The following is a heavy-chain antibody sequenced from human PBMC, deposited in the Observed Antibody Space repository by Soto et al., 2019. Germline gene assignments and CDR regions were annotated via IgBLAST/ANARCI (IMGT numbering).Heavy chain of an antibody. CDR3: ARGGFITGTSPTIYYYYGMEV. D-gene: IGHD1-20*01. CDR1: GGTFSSYA. J-gene: IGHJ6*02. V-gene: IGHV1-69*01. Sequence: QVQLVQSGAEVKKPGSSVKVSCKASGGTFSSYAISWVRQAPGQGLEWMGGIIPIFGTANYAQKFQGRVTITADESTSTAYMELSSLRSEDTAVYYCARGGFITGTSPTIYYYYGMEVWGQGTTVTVSS. CDR2: IIPIFGTA.